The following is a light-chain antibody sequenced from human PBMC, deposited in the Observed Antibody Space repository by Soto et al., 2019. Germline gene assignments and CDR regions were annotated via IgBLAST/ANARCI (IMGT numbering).Light chain of an antibody. CDR2: DAS. J-gene: IGKJ4*01. V-gene: IGKV1-39*01. CDR3: QQSFASPPLT. CDR1: QYFSRY. Sequence: DIQMPQSPPSLSASVGDRVTITCRAGQYFSRYLNWYQKKPGKAPKHLIYDASSLQSGVPQRFSGSGSGTYFSLTISSLQPEDYATYYCQQSFASPPLTFGGGTKVEIK.